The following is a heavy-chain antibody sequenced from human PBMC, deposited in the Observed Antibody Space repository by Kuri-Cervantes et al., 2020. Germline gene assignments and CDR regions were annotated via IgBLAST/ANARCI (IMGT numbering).Heavy chain of an antibody. Sequence: GGSLRLSCVASGFTFSSYWMNWVRQAPGKGLEWVGRIKNKIEGETIDYAAPVKGRFTISRDDLKNTLHLQMNSLKTEDTAVYYCTTDGDYYDSSGYSDIFDYWGRGTLVTVSS. CDR2: IKNKIEGETI. V-gene: IGHV3-15*05. D-gene: IGHD3-22*01. CDR3: TTDGDYYDSSGYSDIFDY. CDR1: GFTFSSYW. J-gene: IGHJ4*02.